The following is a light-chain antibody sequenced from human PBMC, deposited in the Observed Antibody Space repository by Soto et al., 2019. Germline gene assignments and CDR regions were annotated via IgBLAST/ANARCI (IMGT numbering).Light chain of an antibody. Sequence: EIVLTQSPATLSLSPGNRDTLSCRASPSVSGYLAWYQQKPGQAPRLLIYDASNRATGIPARFSGSGSGTDFTLTITSLEPEDFAVYYCQQRSNLPSTFGARTKVEI. CDR3: QQRSNLPST. J-gene: IGKJ4*01. CDR1: PSVSGY. V-gene: IGKV3-11*01. CDR2: DAS.